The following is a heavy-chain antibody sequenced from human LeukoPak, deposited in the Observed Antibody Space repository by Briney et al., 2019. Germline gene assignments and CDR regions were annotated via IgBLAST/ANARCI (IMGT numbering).Heavy chain of an antibody. J-gene: IGHJ4*02. Sequence: PGGSLRLSCAASGFTVSSHYMSWVRQAPGKGLEWVSSISSSSSYIYYADSVKGRFTISRDNAKNSLYLQMNSLRAEDTAVYYCARDRSVYSSSWYGRYFDYWGQGTLVTVSS. V-gene: IGHV3-21*01. CDR3: ARDRSVYSSSWYGRYFDY. CDR2: ISSSSSYI. CDR1: GFTVSSHY. D-gene: IGHD6-13*01.